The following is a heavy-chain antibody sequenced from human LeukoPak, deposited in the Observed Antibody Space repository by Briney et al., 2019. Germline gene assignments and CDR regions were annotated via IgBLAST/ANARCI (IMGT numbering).Heavy chain of an antibody. CDR2: ISSSGSTI. CDR1: GFTFSSYE. V-gene: IGHV3-48*03. D-gene: IGHD1-7*01. J-gene: IGHJ6*02. CDR3: ARDGNTYGMDV. Sequence: PGGSLRLSCAASGFTFSSYEMNWVRQAPGKGLEWVSYISSSGSTIYYADSVKGRFTISRDNAKNSLYLQINSLRAEDTAVYYCARDGNTYGMDVWGQGTTVTVSS.